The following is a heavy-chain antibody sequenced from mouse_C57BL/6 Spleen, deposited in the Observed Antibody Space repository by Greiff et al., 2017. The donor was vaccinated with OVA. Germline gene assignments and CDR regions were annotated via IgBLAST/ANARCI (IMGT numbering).Heavy chain of an antibody. V-gene: IGHV3-6*01. D-gene: IGHD1-1*01. CDR3: ARGGTTVVANYFDY. Sequence: DVKLVESGPGLVKPSQSLSLTCSVTGYSITSGYYWNWIRQFPGNKLEWMGYISYDGSNNYNPSLKNRISITRDTSKNQFFLKLNSVTTEDTATYYCARGGTTVVANYFDYWGQGTTLTVSS. CDR1: GYSITSGYY. J-gene: IGHJ2*01. CDR2: ISYDGSN.